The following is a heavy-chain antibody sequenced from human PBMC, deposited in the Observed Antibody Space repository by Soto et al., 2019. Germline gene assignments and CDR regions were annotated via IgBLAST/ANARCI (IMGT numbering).Heavy chain of an antibody. J-gene: IGHJ6*02. CDR2: INPNSGGT. CDR1: GYTFTGYY. V-gene: IGHV1-2*04. D-gene: IGHD5-18*01. Sequence: GASVKFSCKASGYTFTGYYMHWVRQAPGQGLEWMGWINPNSGGTNYAQKFQGWVTMTRDTSISTAYMELSRLRSDDTAVYYCARGGYSYGHYYYGMDVWGQGTTVTVSS. CDR3: ARGGYSYGHYYYGMDV.